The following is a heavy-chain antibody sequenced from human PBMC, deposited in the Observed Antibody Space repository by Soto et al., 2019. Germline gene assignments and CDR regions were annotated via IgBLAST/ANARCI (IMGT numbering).Heavy chain of an antibody. CDR1: GVSISSSSYY. V-gene: IGHV4-39*07. CDR3: ARGRNYYGSGTSTVAFDY. Sequence: PSETLSLTCTVSGVSISSSSYYWGWIRQPPGKGLEWIGSIYYSGSTYYDSSLKTRVTISVDTSKKQFSLSLTSVTAADTAIYYCARGRNYYGSGTSTVAFDYWGRGTLVTVSS. J-gene: IGHJ4*02. CDR2: IYYSGST. D-gene: IGHD3-10*01.